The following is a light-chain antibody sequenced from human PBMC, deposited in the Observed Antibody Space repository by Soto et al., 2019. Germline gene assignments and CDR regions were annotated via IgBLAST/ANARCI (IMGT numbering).Light chain of an antibody. CDR3: QQRSNWPLT. CDR1: QTVSTNY. V-gene: IGKV3-11*01. J-gene: IGKJ4*01. Sequence: EIVLTQSPGTLSLSPGERATLSCRASQTVSTNYLAWYQQKPGQAPRLLIYGASKRATGIPARFSGSGSGTDFTLTISSLESEDFAVYYCQQRSNWPLTFGGGTKVEIK. CDR2: GAS.